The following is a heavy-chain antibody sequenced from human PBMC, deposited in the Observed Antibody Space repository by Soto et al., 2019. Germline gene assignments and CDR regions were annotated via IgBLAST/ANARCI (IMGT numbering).Heavy chain of an antibody. CDR1: GGSFSGYY. V-gene: IGHV4-34*01. CDR3: TTVSGTGSFDY. D-gene: IGHD1-1*01. J-gene: IGHJ4*02. Sequence: SETLSLTCAVYGGSFSGYYWSWIRQPPGKGLEWIGEINHNGSTNYNPSLKSRVTMSVDTSKNQISLKLSSVTAADTAVYYCTTVSGTGSFDYWGQGTLVTVSS. CDR2: INHNGST.